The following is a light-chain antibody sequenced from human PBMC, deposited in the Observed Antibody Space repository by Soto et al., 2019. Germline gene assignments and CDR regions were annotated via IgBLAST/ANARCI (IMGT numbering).Light chain of an antibody. Sequence: EVVLTQSPATLSVSAGGTVTLSCRASQSVRTNVAWYQQIPGQAPRLLVYGASTRATGVPARFTGSGSGIEFSLTISSLLSEDSAFYYCQQYGTSPWGTFGPGTKVDIK. J-gene: IGKJ3*01. CDR3: QQYGTSPWGT. CDR1: QSVRTN. CDR2: GAS. V-gene: IGKV3-15*01.